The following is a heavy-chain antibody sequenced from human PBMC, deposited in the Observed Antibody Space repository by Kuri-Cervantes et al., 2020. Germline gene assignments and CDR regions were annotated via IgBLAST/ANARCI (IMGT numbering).Heavy chain of an antibody. Sequence: SETLSLTCTVSGGSVSSGSYYWSWIRQPPGKGLEWIGYIYHSGSTCYNPSLKSRVTISVDKSKNQFSLKLSSVTAADTAVYYCARVFSYYYDSSGYYSDWGQGTLVTVSS. CDR2: IYHSGST. V-gene: IGHV4-30-2*01. J-gene: IGHJ4*02. CDR3: ARVFSYYYDSSGYYSD. CDR1: GGSVSSGSYY. D-gene: IGHD3-22*01.